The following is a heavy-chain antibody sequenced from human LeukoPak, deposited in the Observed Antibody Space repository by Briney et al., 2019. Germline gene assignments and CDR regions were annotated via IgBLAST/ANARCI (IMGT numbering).Heavy chain of an antibody. V-gene: IGHV3-23*01. CDR3: ARRVGGTPDY. CDR2: IGGDGRGT. CDR1: GFTFSNHA. Sequence: PGGSLRLSCAASGFTFSNHAMTWVRQAPGKGLEWVSAIGGDGRGTDYAASVKGRFTISRDNSKNTLYLEVNSLRAEDTARYYCARRVGGTPDYWGPGTLVTVSS. D-gene: IGHD1-26*01. J-gene: IGHJ4*02.